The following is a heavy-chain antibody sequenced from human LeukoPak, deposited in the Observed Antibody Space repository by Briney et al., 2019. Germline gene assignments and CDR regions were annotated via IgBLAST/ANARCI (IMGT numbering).Heavy chain of an antibody. V-gene: IGHV3-23*01. CDR1: GLIFRNYA. Sequence: GGSLRLSCIASGLIFRNYAMSWVRLAPGKGLEWVSAVSAGGGNTYYADSVKGRFSISRDDSEKTLYLQMNSLRAEDTAVYYCAKTGAYDSSGYYSEVLDYWGQGTLVTVSS. D-gene: IGHD3-22*01. J-gene: IGHJ4*02. CDR2: VSAGGGNT. CDR3: AKTGAYDSSGYYSEVLDY.